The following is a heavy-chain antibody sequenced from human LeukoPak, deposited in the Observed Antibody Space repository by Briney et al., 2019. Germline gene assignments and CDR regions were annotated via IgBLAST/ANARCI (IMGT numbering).Heavy chain of an antibody. Sequence: GGSLRLSCAASGFTFSNYAMSWVRQAPGKGLEWVSGLSSSGGTTYYADSVKGRFTISRDNAKKSLYLQMNSLRAEDTAVYYCARVRYDSSGYYSLSDYWGQGTLVTVSS. CDR2: LSSSGGTT. CDR3: ARVRYDSSGYYSLSDY. D-gene: IGHD3-22*01. CDR1: GFTFSNYA. V-gene: IGHV3-23*01. J-gene: IGHJ4*02.